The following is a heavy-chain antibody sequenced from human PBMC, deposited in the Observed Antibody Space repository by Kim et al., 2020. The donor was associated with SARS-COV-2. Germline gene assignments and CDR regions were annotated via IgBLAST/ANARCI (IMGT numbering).Heavy chain of an antibody. CDR2: IWYDGSIQ. V-gene: IGHV3-33*01. CDR3: ARDQGSLDH. CDR1: GFIFSTYG. Sequence: GGSLRLSCEASGFIFSTYGMNWVRQAPGKGLEWVAVIWYDGSIQYYADSVKGRFIISRDNSKNTLYLQMNSLRAEDTAVYYCARDQGSLDHWGQGTLVTVSS. J-gene: IGHJ4*02.